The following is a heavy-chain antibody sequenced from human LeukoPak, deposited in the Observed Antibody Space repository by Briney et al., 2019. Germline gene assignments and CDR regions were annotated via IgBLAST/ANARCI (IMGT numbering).Heavy chain of an antibody. Sequence: GASVKVSCKASGGTFSSYAISWVRQAPGQGLEWMGGIIPIFGTANYAQKFQGRVTMTEDTSTDTAYMELSSLRSEDTAVYYCATAEGGRYYDSSGLDWGQGTLVTVSS. CDR1: GGTFSSYA. CDR2: IIPIFGTA. J-gene: IGHJ4*02. CDR3: ATAEGGRYYDSSGLD. D-gene: IGHD3-22*01. V-gene: IGHV1-69*06.